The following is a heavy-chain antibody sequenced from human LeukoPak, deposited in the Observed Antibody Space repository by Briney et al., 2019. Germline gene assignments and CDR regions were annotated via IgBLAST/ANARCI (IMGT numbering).Heavy chain of an antibody. CDR3: ARESGSGDFDY. J-gene: IGHJ4*02. V-gene: IGHV1-2*04. CDR2: IDPNSGGT. CDR1: GYTFTGYY. D-gene: IGHD1-26*01. Sequence: GASVKVSCKASGYTFTGYYMHWVRQAPGQGLEWMGWIDPNSGGTNYAQKFQGWVTMTRDTSISTAYMELSRLRSDDTAVYYCARESGSGDFDYWGQGTLVTVSS.